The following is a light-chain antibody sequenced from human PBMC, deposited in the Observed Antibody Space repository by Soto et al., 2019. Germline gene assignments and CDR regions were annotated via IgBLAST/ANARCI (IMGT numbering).Light chain of an antibody. V-gene: IGLV2-23*02. Sequence: QSVLTQPASVSGSPGQSITISCTGTSSDVGNYNLVSWYQQHPGKAPKLMIYDVSKRPSGVSNRFSGSKSGKTASLTISGLQADDGADYYCCSYAGSSTWVFGGGTKLTVL. CDR1: SSDVGNYNL. CDR2: DVS. CDR3: CSYAGSSTWV. J-gene: IGLJ3*02.